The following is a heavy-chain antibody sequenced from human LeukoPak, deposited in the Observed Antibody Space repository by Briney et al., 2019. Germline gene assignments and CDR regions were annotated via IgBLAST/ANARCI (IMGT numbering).Heavy chain of an antibody. D-gene: IGHD6-13*01. Sequence: SGTLSLTCAVSDGSISRGNWWSWVRQPPGKGPEWIGEIYHSGSTNYNPSLKSRVTISVDTSKNQFSLKLSSVTAADTAVYYCAKKAAASAADYWGQGTLVTVSS. CDR2: IYHSGST. CDR3: AKKAAASAADY. J-gene: IGHJ4*02. CDR1: DGSISRGNW. V-gene: IGHV4-4*02.